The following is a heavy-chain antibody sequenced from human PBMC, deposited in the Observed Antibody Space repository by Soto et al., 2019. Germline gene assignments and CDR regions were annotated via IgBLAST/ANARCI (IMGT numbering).Heavy chain of an antibody. D-gene: IGHD6-19*01. CDR3: AKDGPYIAVAVPYYFDY. Sequence: EVQLLESGGGLVQPGGSLRLSCAASGFTFSSYAMSWVRQAPGKGLEWVSAISGSGGSTYYADSVKGRFTISRDNSKNTLYLQMNSLRAEDTAVYYCAKDGPYIAVAVPYYFDYWGQGTLVTVSS. CDR2: ISGSGGST. J-gene: IGHJ4*02. V-gene: IGHV3-23*01. CDR1: GFTFSSYA.